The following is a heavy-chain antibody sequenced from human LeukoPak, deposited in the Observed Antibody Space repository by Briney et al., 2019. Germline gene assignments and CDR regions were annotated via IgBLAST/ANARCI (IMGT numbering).Heavy chain of an antibody. CDR3: AKDIGYSSSWYGNYYYYGMDV. CDR1: GFTFDDYA. D-gene: IGHD6-13*01. V-gene: IGHV3-9*01. CDR2: ISWNSGSI. J-gene: IGHJ6*02. Sequence: GGSLRLSCAASGFTFDDYAMRWVRQAPGKGLEWVSGISWNSGSIGYADSVKGRFTISRDNAKNSLYLQMNSLRAEDTALYYCAKDIGYSSSWYGNYYYYGMDVWGQGTTVTVSS.